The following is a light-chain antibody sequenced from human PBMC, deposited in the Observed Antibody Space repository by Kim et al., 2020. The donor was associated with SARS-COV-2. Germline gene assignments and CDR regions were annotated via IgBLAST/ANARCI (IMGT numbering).Light chain of an antibody. J-gene: IGKJ1*01. CDR3: QQYGSSPGT. CDR2: GAS. CDR1: QRVSSSY. Sequence: SPGESAALTCRASQRVSSSYLAWYQQKHGQAPRLLIYGASSRATGIPDRFSGSGSGTDFTLTISRLEPEDFAVYYCQQYGSSPGTFGQGTKVDIK. V-gene: IGKV3-20*01.